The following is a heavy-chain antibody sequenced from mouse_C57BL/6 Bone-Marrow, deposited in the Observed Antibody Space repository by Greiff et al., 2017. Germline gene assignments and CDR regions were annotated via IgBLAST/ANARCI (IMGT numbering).Heavy chain of an antibody. Sequence: DVKLVESGGGLVKPGGSLKLSCAASGFTFSSYAMSWVRQTPEKRLEWVATISDGGSYTYYPDNVKGRFTISRDNAKNNLYLQESQLKSEDTAMFYCARDRDYGSSYDAMDYWGQGTSVTVSA. D-gene: IGHD1-1*01. CDR3: ARDRDYGSSYDAMDY. V-gene: IGHV5-4*01. CDR2: ISDGGSYT. J-gene: IGHJ4*01. CDR1: GFTFSSYA.